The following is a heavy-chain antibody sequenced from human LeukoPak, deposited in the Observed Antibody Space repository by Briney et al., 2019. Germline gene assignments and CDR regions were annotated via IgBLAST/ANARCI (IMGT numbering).Heavy chain of an antibody. CDR2: IRHSGTT. V-gene: IGHV4-38-2*02. CDR3: ARAEGEIYYRSGSNNWFDP. CDR1: DYSISSGYY. Sequence: SETLSLTCSVSDYSISSGYYWAWIRQPPGKGLEWIGTIRHSGTTYYNPSLKSRVTISIDSSNNRFSLKLTSVTAADTAVVYCARAEGEIYYRSGSNNWFDPWGQGTLVTVSS. J-gene: IGHJ5*02. D-gene: IGHD3-10*01.